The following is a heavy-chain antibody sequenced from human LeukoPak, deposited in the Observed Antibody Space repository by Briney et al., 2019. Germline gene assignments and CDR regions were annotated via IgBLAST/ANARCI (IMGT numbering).Heavy chain of an antibody. CDR3: ARGGYSGTYYFDY. Sequence: PGGSLRLSCAASGFTFSSYEMNWVRQAPGKGLEWVSYISSSGSTIYYADSVKGRFTISRDNAKNSLYLQMNSLTAEDTAVYYCARGGYSGTYYFDYWGQGTLVTVSS. CDR2: ISSSGSTI. J-gene: IGHJ4*02. CDR1: GFTFSSYE. V-gene: IGHV3-48*03. D-gene: IGHD1-26*01.